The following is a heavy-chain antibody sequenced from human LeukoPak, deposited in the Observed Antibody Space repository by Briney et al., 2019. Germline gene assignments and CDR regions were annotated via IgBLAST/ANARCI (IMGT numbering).Heavy chain of an antibody. Sequence: ASVKVSCKASGYTFTSYGISWVRQAPGQGLEWMGWISAYNGNTNYAQKLQGRVIMTTDTSTSTAYMELRSLRSDDTAVYYCAREVTGTTPNYYMDVWGKGTTVTVSS. CDR1: GYTFTSYG. V-gene: IGHV1-18*01. J-gene: IGHJ6*03. CDR3: AREVTGTTPNYYMDV. D-gene: IGHD1-7*01. CDR2: ISAYNGNT.